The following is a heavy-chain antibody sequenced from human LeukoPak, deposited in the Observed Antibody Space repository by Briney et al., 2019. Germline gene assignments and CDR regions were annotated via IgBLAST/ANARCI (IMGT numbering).Heavy chain of an antibody. D-gene: IGHD6-13*01. CDR1: GGSISSYY. J-gene: IGHJ5*02. CDR3: ARWAAAGERRENWFDP. Sequence: SETLSLTCTVSGGSISSYYWSWIRQSPGKGLEWIGYIRNSGSTNYNPSLKRRVTMSVDTSKNQFSLKLSSVSAADTAVYYCARWAAAGERRENWFDPWGQGTLVTVSS. V-gene: IGHV4-59*01. CDR2: IRNSGST.